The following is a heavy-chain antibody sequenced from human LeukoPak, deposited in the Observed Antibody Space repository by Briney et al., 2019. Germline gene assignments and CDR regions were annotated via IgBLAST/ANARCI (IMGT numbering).Heavy chain of an antibody. D-gene: IGHD3-10*01. V-gene: IGHV4-59*12. CDR3: ARGSGSLLWFGEPRKDAFDI. CDR2: IDSSGNT. J-gene: IGHJ3*02. CDR1: GGSISSYY. Sequence: PSETLSLTCTVSGGSISSYYWTWIRQPPGKGLEWIGYIDSSGNTNYNPSLKSRVTISVDTSKNQFSLKLSSVTAADTAVYYCARGSGSLLWFGEPRKDAFDIWGQGTMVTVSS.